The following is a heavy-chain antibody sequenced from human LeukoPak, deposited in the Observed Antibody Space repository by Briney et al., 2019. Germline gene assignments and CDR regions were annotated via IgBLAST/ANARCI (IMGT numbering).Heavy chain of an antibody. Sequence: SETLSLTCAVYGGSFSGYYWSWIRQPPGKGLEWIGEINHSGGTNYNPSLKSRVTISVDTSKNQFSLKLSSVTAADTAVYYCARGRGGDCSGGSCSYYFDYWGQGTLVTVSS. CDR2: INHSGGT. D-gene: IGHD2-15*01. CDR1: GGSFSGYY. J-gene: IGHJ4*02. CDR3: ARGRGGDCSGGSCSYYFDY. V-gene: IGHV4-34*01.